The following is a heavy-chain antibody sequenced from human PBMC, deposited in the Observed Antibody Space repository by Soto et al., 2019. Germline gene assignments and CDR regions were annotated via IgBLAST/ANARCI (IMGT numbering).Heavy chain of an antibody. V-gene: IGHV3-9*01. D-gene: IGHD3-10*01. CDR2: ISWNSGSI. CDR3: AREHGSYSSGSFDP. J-gene: IGHJ5*02. CDR1: GFTFDDYA. Sequence: PGGSLRLSCAASGFTFDDYAMHWVRQAPGKGLEWVSGISWNSGSIGYADSVKGRFTISRDNAKNSLYLQMNSLRAEDTAGYYCAREHGSYSSGSFDPWGQGILVTVSP.